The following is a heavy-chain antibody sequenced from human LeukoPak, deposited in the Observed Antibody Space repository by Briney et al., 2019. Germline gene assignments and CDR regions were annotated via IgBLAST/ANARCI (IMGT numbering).Heavy chain of an antibody. CDR1: GFTFTSYA. CDR2: ISGSGGST. V-gene: IGHV3-23*01. D-gene: IGHD6-13*01. Sequence: GGSLRLSCVASGFTFTSYAMSWVRQAPGKGLEWVSAISGSGGSTYYQDSVKGWFTISRDNSKNTLDLQMNSLRAEDTAVYYCAKEELAAAGRYLDSWGQGTLVTVSP. J-gene: IGHJ4*02. CDR3: AKEELAAAGRYLDS.